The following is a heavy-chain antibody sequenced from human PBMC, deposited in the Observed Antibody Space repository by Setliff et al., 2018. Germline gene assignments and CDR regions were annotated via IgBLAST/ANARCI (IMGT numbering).Heavy chain of an antibody. V-gene: IGHV4-30-4*08. CDR3: AGQLFFNWFDP. CDR1: GGSISSGDYY. D-gene: IGHD2-2*01. Sequence: SETLSLTCTVSGGSISSGDYYWNWIRQSPGKGLEWIGYIYHTGSTFYNPSLKSRATISLDTSKQQFSLNLTSVSAADTAVYYCAGQLFFNWFDPWGQGTLVTVSS. CDR2: IYHTGST. J-gene: IGHJ5*02.